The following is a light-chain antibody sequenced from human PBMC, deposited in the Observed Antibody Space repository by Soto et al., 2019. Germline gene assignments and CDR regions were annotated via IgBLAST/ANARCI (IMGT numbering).Light chain of an antibody. CDR3: QQYNILST. V-gene: IGKV1-5*01. Sequence: DNQMTQAPSTLSASGGDRVTITCRASQSIRYWVAWYQHKPGKAPKLLIYDASTLESGVPTRFSGSGSGTEFTLTISSLHPDDFATYYCQQYNILSTFGQGTKVDI. J-gene: IGKJ1*01. CDR2: DAS. CDR1: QSIRYW.